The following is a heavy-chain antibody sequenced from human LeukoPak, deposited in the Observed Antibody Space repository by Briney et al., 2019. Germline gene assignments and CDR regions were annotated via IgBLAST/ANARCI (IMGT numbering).Heavy chain of an antibody. D-gene: IGHD4-11*01. CDR1: GGTFSSYA. J-gene: IGHJ3*02. CDR3: AREGSTTDAFDI. Sequence: SVKVSCKASGGTFSSYAISWVRQAPGQGLEWMGGIIPIFGTANYAQKFQGRVTITTDESTSTAYTELSSLRSEDTAVYYCAREGSTTDAFDIWGQGTVVTVSS. V-gene: IGHV1-69*05. CDR2: IIPIFGTA.